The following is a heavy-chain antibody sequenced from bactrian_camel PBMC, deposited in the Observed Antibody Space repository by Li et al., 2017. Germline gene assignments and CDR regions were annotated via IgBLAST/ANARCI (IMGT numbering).Heavy chain of an antibody. Sequence: HVQLVESGGGSVQTGESLTLSCVAPGYITSSYFMGWLRHQAPGQKREGVAAIERSGKITYADSVLGRFTISRDNAKNTVYLQMNNLQPEDTATYYCAEGRGSRGEHCYSLNYWGQGTQVTVS. V-gene: IGHV3S53*01. CDR2: IERSGKI. J-gene: IGHJ4*01. CDR1: GYITSSYF. D-gene: IGHD6*01. CDR3: AEGRGSRGEHCYSLNY.